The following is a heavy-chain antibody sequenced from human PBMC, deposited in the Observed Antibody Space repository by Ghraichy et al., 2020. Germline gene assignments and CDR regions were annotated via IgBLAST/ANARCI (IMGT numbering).Heavy chain of an antibody. D-gene: IGHD2-15*01. CDR1: GDSISNYY. Sequence: ESLNISCTVSGDSISNYYWSWIRQPPGKGLEWIGHIYYSGTTNYNPSLKSRVTISVDTSKNQFSLKLTSVTAADTALYYCARRRGTSYSYAFDIWGQGTMVTVSS. J-gene: IGHJ3*02. CDR3: ARRRGTSYSYAFDI. CDR2: IYYSGTT. V-gene: IGHV4-59*08.